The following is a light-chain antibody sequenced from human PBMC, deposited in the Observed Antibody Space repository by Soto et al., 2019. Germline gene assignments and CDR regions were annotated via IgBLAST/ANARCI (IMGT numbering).Light chain of an antibody. CDR3: SSYSYLDIPVL. J-gene: IGLJ2*01. CDR2: AVV. V-gene: IGLV2-14*01. CDR1: DTDIGNYDY. Sequence: QSALTQPASVSGSPGQSITISCSGTDTDIGNYDYVSWYQQYPGKAPKLLIYAVVRRPSGVSNRFSGSKSGTTASLTISGLQPEDEADYYCSSYSYLDIPVLLGGGTKLTVL.